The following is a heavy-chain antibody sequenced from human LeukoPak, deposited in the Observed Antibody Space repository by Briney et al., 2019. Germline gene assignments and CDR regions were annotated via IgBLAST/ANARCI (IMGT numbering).Heavy chain of an antibody. CDR3: AKGGPGDGNWFDL. Sequence: GGSLRLSCVASGFTFSCYDIHWVRQAPGKGLEWVTLISYDGSNKYYADSVKGRFTISRDNPKNTLYLQMNSLRGEDTAVYYCAKGGPGDGNWFDLWGQGTLVTVSS. CDR2: ISYDGSNK. V-gene: IGHV3-30*18. D-gene: IGHD2-21*02. CDR1: GFTFSCYD. J-gene: IGHJ5*02.